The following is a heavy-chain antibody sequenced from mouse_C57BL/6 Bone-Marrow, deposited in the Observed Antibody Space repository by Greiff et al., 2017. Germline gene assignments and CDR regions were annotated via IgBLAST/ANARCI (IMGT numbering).Heavy chain of an antibody. CDR3: TTGRLDY. CDR1: GFNIKDDY. J-gene: IGHJ2*01. CDR2: IDPENGDT. Sequence: DVQLQESGAELVRPGASVKLSCTASGFNIKDDYMHWVKQRPEQGLEWIGWIDPENGDTEYASKFQGKATITADTSSNTAYLQLSSLTSEDTAVYYCTTGRLDYWGQGTTLTVSS. V-gene: IGHV14-4*01.